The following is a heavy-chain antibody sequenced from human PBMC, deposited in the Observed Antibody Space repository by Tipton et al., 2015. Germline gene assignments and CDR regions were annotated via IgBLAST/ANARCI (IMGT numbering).Heavy chain of an antibody. CDR1: GLAFDDNG. Sequence: SLRLSCAASGLAFDDNGMSWVRQVPGKGLEWVSSINWNSAVIGYADSVKGRFTISRDNAKSSLYLQINSLRPEDTALYYCAAANDYGDSLFEYWGQGTLVTVSS. V-gene: IGHV3-9*01. D-gene: IGHD4-17*01. J-gene: IGHJ4*02. CDR2: INWNSAVI. CDR3: AAANDYGDSLFEY.